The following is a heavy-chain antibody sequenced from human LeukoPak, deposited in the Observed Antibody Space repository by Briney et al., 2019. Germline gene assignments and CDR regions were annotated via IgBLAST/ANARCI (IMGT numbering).Heavy chain of an antibody. Sequence: PSETLSLTCAVYGGSFSGYYWSWIRQPPGKGLEWIGEINHSGSTNYNPSLKSRVTISVDTSKNQFSLKLSSVTAADPAVYYCARGYGAGSGYYRKHVWGPPYNWFDPWGQGTLVTVSS. V-gene: IGHV4-34*01. CDR3: ARGYGAGSGYYRKHVWGPPYNWFDP. CDR2: INHSGST. J-gene: IGHJ5*02. CDR1: GGSFSGYY. D-gene: IGHD3-3*01.